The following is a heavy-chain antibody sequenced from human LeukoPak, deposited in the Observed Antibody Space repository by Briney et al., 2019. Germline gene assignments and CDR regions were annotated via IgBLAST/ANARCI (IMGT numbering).Heavy chain of an antibody. CDR2: ISGSGGST. D-gene: IGHD2-15*01. V-gene: IGHV3-23*01. CDR1: GFTFSSYA. Sequence: PGGSLRLSCASSGFTFSSYAMCWVRPAPGKGLEWGSAISGSGGSTYHADSVKGRFTISRDNSKNTLYLQMNSLRAEDTAVYYCAKDNRPKDIVVVVAARDWGQGTLVTVSS. J-gene: IGHJ4*02. CDR3: AKDNRPKDIVVVVAARD.